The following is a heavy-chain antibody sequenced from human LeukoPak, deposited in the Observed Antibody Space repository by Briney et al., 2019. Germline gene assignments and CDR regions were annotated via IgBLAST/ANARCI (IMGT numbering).Heavy chain of an antibody. Sequence: SETLSLTCTVSGGSISSSTYYWGWIRQPPGKGREWIGSIYYSESTYYNPSLKSRVTISADTSKNQFSLKLSSVAAANTAVYYCARQRSRGSGSPLFNYWGQGTLVTVSS. CDR3: ARQRSRGSGSPLFNY. D-gene: IGHD3-10*01. V-gene: IGHV4-39*01. CDR2: IYYSEST. CDR1: GGSISSSTYY. J-gene: IGHJ4*02.